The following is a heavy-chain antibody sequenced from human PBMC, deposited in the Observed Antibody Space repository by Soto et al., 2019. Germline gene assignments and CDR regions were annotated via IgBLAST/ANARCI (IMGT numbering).Heavy chain of an antibody. CDR2: IHYSGST. CDR3: AAHASGGYYAEY. Sequence: QLQLQESGPGLVKPSETLSLTCTVSGDSVTISDYYWGWIRQPPGRGLEWIGSIHYSGSTYYNPSLKGRVTISGDTSKTQFSLKLTSVTAADAAVYYCAAHASGGYYAEYWGQGTLVTVSA. V-gene: IGHV4-39*01. CDR1: GDSVTISDYY. J-gene: IGHJ4*02. D-gene: IGHD3-22*01.